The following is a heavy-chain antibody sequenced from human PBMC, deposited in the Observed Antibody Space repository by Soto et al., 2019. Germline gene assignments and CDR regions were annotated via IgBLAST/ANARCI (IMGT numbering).Heavy chain of an antibody. D-gene: IGHD2-2*02. Sequence: QVQLVQSGAEVKKPGASVKVSCKASGYSFSTYDINWVRQAAGQGLEWMGWVNPKSGNTDYAQRFRGRVTMTSNTSITTAYMELSALTPEATAVSYCARPYCDSTGSYTDWFDPWGQGTPVTVSS. V-gene: IGHV1-8*01. CDR3: ARPYCDSTGSYTDWFDP. CDR2: VNPKSGNT. J-gene: IGHJ5*02. CDR1: GYSFSTYD.